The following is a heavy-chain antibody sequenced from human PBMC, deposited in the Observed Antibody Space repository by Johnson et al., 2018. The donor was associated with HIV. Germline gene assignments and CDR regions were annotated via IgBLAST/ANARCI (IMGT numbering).Heavy chain of an antibody. CDR3: AKCGDADAFDI. CDR1: GFTFSDYY. V-gene: IGHV3-11*04. Sequence: QVQLVESGGGLVKPGGSLRLSCAASGFTFSDYYMRWIRQAPGKGLEWVSYISSSGSTKYYADSVKGRFTISRDNSKNTLYRQMNSLRAEDTAVYYCAKCGDADAFDIWGQGTIVTVSS. J-gene: IGHJ3*02. CDR2: ISSSGSTK. D-gene: IGHD3-10*01.